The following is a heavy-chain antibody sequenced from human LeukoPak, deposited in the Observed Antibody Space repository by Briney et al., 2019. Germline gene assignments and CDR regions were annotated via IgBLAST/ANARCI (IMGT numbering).Heavy chain of an antibody. J-gene: IGHJ3*02. V-gene: IGHV3-7*01. CDR2: IKQDGSEK. CDR3: ARPHCSSTSCYTHDAFDI. Sequence: PGGSLRLSCAASGFTFSSYWMSWVRQAPGKGLEWVANIKQDGSEKYYVDSVKGRFTISRDNAKNSLYLQMNSLRAEDTAVYYCARPHCSSTSCYTHDAFDIWGQGTMVTVSS. D-gene: IGHD2-2*02. CDR1: GFTFSSYW.